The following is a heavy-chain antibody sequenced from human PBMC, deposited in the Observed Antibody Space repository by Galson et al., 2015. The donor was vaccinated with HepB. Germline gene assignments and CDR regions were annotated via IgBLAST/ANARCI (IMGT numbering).Heavy chain of an antibody. Sequence: SVKVSCKASGYTFTSYDINWVRQATGQGLEWMGWMNPNSGNTGYAQKFQGRVTMTRNTSISTAYMELSSLRSEDTAVYYCARLVFDSSGYGLLRRKYYFDYWGQGTLVTVSS. CDR2: MNPNSGNT. D-gene: IGHD3-22*01. CDR1: GYTFTSYD. V-gene: IGHV1-8*01. CDR3: ARLVFDSSGYGLLRRKYYFDY. J-gene: IGHJ4*02.